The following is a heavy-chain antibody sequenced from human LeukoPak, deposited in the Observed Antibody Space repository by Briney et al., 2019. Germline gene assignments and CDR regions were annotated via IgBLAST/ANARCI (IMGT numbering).Heavy chain of an antibody. D-gene: IGHD6-13*01. J-gene: IGHJ5*02. CDR1: GGTFNTYA. Sequence: SVKVSCKASGGTFNTYAISWVRQAPGQGLEWMGRIIPIFGTANYAQKFQGRVTITTDESTSTAYMELSSLRSEDTAVYYCATHKSRSWRNNWFDPWGQGTLVTVSS. CDR2: IIPIFGTA. CDR3: ATHKSRSWRNNWFDP. V-gene: IGHV1-69*05.